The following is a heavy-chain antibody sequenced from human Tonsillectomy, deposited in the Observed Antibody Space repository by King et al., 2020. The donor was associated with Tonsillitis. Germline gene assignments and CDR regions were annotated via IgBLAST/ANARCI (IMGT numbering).Heavy chain of an antibody. D-gene: IGHD2-15*01. V-gene: IGHV3-23*03. CDR3: AKGGTDTPFVF. Sequence: VQMVETGGGLVQTGGSLRLSCAASGFTLSRYAMSWVRQAPGGGLGWVSVIYSGGRRTYYADSVKGRLTISRDNSKNTLYLQMNSLGVDDTAVYYCAKGGTDTPFVFWGQGNLVTVSS. CDR1: GFTLSRYA. J-gene: IGHJ4*02. CDR2: IYSGGRRT.